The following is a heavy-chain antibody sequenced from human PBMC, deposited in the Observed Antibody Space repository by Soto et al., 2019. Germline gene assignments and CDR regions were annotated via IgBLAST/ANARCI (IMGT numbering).Heavy chain of an antibody. CDR1: GGSISSYY. J-gene: IGHJ6*02. CDR2: IYYSGRT. CDR3: ARVGSSSGWDNYYYGMDV. D-gene: IGHD6-6*01. V-gene: IGHV4-59*01. Sequence: SETLSLTCTVSGGSISSYYWSWIRQPPGKGLEWIGYIYYSGRTNYNPSLKSRVTISVDTSKNQFSLKLSSVTAADTAVYYCARVGSSSGWDNYYYGMDVCGQWTTVTVSS.